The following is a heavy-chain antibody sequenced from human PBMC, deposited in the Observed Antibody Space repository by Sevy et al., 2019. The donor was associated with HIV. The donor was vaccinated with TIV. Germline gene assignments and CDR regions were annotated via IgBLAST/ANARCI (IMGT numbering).Heavy chain of an antibody. V-gene: IGHV3-64*01. CDR3: ARGTITMIVVVPPDY. Sequence: GGSLRLSCAASGFTFSSYAMHWVRQAPGKGLEYVSAISSNGGSTYYANSVKGRFTISRDNSKNTLYLQMGSLRAEDMAVYYCARGTITMIVVVPPDYWGQGTLVTVSS. CDR1: GFTFSSYA. CDR2: ISSNGGST. D-gene: IGHD3-22*01. J-gene: IGHJ4*02.